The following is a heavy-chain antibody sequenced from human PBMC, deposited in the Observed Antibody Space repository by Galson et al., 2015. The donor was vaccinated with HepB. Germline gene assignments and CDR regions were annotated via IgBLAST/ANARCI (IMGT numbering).Heavy chain of an antibody. CDR1: GFTFSDYY. CDR2: ISTGSSYT. V-gene: IGHV3-11*05. CDR3: AKDGVMVAANPYHFHY. J-gene: IGHJ4*02. D-gene: IGHD2-15*01. Sequence: SLRLSCAASGFTFSDYYMSWIRQAPGKGLEWVSYISTGSSYTNYADSVKGRFTISRDNAKNSLYLQMNSLRAEDTAVYYCAKDGVMVAANPYHFHYWGQGTPVTVSS.